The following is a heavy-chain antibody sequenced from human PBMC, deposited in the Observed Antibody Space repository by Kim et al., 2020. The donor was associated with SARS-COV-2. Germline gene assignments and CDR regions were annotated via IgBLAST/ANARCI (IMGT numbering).Heavy chain of an antibody. D-gene: IGHD5-18*01. CDR1: GFTFSNYA. CDR2: IRGGGANP. J-gene: IGHJ3*02. Sequence: GGSLRLSCAASGFTFSNYAMNWVRQAPGKGLEWVSGIRGGGANPKYADSVKGRFTISRDNSKNTLYRQMNSLRGDDTALYYCAKCQYSYGSDAFDIWGQG. V-gene: IGHV3-23*01. CDR3: AKCQYSYGSDAFDI.